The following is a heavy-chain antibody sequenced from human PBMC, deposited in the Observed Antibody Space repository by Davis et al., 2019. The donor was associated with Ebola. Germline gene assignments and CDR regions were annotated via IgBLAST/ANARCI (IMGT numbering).Heavy chain of an antibody. CDR3: ARAPNYDVLTGISSYYFDY. CDR1: GYTFTSYG. J-gene: IGHJ4*02. Sequence: ASVKVSCKSSGYTFTSYGLVWVRQAPGLGLEWMGWISGFNTNTNFAQKFQGRVTVSKDTSTNTAYMDLRSLTSDDTAIYYCARAPNYDVLTGISSYYFDYLGQGTLVTVSS. D-gene: IGHD3-9*01. CDR2: ISGFNTNT. V-gene: IGHV1-18*04.